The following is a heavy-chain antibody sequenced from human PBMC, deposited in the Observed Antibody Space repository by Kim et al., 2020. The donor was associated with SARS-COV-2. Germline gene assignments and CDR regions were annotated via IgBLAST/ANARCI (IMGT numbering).Heavy chain of an antibody. Sequence: SETLSLTCTVSGGSVSSGSYYWSWIRQPPGKGLEWIGYIYYSGSTNYNPSLKSRVTISVDTSKNQFSLKLSSVTAAETAVYYCARDTTDYYDSSGYGWFDPWGQGTLVTVSS. J-gene: IGHJ5*02. CDR3: ARDTTDYYDSSGYGWFDP. D-gene: IGHD3-22*01. CDR2: IYYSGST. CDR1: GGSVSSGSYY. V-gene: IGHV4-61*01.